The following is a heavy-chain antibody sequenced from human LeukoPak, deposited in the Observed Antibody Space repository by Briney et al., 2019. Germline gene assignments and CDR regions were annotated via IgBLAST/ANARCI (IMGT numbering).Heavy chain of an antibody. Sequence: PSQTLSLTCTVSGGSISSGDYYWSWIRQRPGKGLEWIGYIYYSGSTYYNPSLKSRVTISVDTSKNQFSLKLSSVTAADTAVYYCAREEIVVGGNWLDPWGQGTLVTVSS. CDR2: IYYSGST. J-gene: IGHJ5*02. D-gene: IGHD3-22*01. V-gene: IGHV4-30-4*01. CDR1: GGSISSGDYY. CDR3: AREEIVVGGNWLDP.